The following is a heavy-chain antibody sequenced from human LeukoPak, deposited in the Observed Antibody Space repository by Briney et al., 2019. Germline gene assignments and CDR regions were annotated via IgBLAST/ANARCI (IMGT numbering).Heavy chain of an antibody. Sequence: PGGSLRLSCAASGFTFSSYAMSWVRQAPGKGLEWVSAISGSGGSTYYADSVKGRFTIPRDNSKNTLYLQMNSLRAEDTAVYYCAKSDSSGYYLRRFDYWGQGTLVTVSS. CDR1: GFTFSSYA. CDR2: ISGSGGST. V-gene: IGHV3-23*01. CDR3: AKSDSSGYYLRRFDY. J-gene: IGHJ4*02. D-gene: IGHD3-22*01.